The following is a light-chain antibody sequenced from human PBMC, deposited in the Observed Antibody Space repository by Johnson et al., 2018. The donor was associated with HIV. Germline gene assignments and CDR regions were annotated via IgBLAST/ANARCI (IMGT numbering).Light chain of an antibody. CDR3: GTWDSSLSTDV. J-gene: IGLJ1*01. CDR2: ENN. Sequence: QSVLTQPPSVSAAPGQKVTISCSGSSSNIGNNYVSWYQPLPGTAPKLLIYENNKRPSGIPDRFSGSTSGTSATLGLPGLQTGDEAEYYCGTWDSSLSTDVCGTGTKVTVL. V-gene: IGLV1-51*02. CDR1: SSNIGNNY.